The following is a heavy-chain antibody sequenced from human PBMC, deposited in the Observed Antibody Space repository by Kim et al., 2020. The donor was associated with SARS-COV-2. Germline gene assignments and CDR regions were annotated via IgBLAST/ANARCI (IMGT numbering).Heavy chain of an antibody. CDR3: TREMNS. J-gene: IGHJ4*02. CDR1: GFSISSDR. CDR2: ISSSGRVT. Sequence: GGSLRLSCAASGFSISSDRMNWVRQAPGKGLEWISHISSSGRVTHYVDSVKGRFAISRDSAKNSLSLQMNSLRDEDTAIYYCTREMNSWGQGTLATVSS. V-gene: IGHV3-48*02.